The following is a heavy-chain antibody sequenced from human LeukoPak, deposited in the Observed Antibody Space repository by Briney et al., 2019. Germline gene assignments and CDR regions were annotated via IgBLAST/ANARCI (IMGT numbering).Heavy chain of an antibody. CDR1: GYTFTAYY. CDR3: ARDYYDSRVFGAIDI. V-gene: IGHV1-2*02. J-gene: IGHJ3*02. D-gene: IGHD3-22*01. CDR2: INPNSGGT. Sequence: ASVKVSCKASGYTFTAYYMHWVRHAHGQGLEWMGWINPNSGGTNYAQKFQGRVTMTRDTSISTAYMELSRLRSDDTAVYYCARDYYDSRVFGAIDIWGQGTMVTVSS.